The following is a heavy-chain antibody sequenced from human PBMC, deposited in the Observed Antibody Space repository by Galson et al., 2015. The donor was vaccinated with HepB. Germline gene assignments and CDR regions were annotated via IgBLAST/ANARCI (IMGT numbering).Heavy chain of an antibody. D-gene: IGHD3-9*01. CDR1: GFTFSSYG. V-gene: IGHV3-30*03. Sequence: SLRLSCAASGFTFSSYGLHWVRQAPGKGLEWVAIISFDGSNKYYADSMKGRFTISRDNSKNTVYLQMSSLRAEDTAVYYCTRPGFDWGDSWGQGTLVTVSS. CDR2: ISFDGSNK. CDR3: TRPGFDWGDS. J-gene: IGHJ4*02.